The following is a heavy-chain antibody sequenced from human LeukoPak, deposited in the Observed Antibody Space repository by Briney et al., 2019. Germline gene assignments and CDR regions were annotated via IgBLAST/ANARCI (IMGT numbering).Heavy chain of an antibody. J-gene: IGHJ6*02. CDR2: ISGSGGST. V-gene: IGHV3-23*01. CDR3: ATGGVDTAMVTVYYYYGMDV. CDR1: GFTFSSYA. Sequence: GSLRLSCAASGFTFSSYAMSWVRQAPGKGLEWVSAISGSGGSTYYADSVKGRFTISRDNSKNTLYLQMNSLRAEDTAVYYCATGGVDTAMVTVYYYYGMDVWGQGTTVTVSS. D-gene: IGHD5-18*01.